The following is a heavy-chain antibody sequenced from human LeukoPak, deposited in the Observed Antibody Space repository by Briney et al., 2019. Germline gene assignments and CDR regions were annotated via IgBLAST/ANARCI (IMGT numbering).Heavy chain of an antibody. V-gene: IGHV3-21*01. CDR1: GFTFSSYS. CDR2: ISSSSSYI. D-gene: IGHD2-2*01. CDR3: ARVGCSSTSCYRNWFDP. J-gene: IGHJ5*02. Sequence: GSLRLSCAASGFTFSSYSMNWVRQAPGKGLEWVSSISSSSSYIYYADSVKGRFTISRDNAKNSLYLQMNSLRAEDTAVYYCARVGCSSTSCYRNWFDPWGQGTLVTVSS.